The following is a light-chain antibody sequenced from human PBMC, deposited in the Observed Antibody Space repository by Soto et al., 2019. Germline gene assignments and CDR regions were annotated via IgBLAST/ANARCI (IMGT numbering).Light chain of an antibody. V-gene: IGKV3-11*01. CDR2: DAS. CDR3: QQRSNWPPET. J-gene: IGKJ2*01. Sequence: EIVLTQSPATLSLSPGERATLSCRASQSVSSYLAGYQQEPCQAPRLLIYDASNMTTGTPATFSGRGSGTDFTLTISSAEPEDVAVYYCQQRSNWPPETFGQGTKLEIK. CDR1: QSVSSY.